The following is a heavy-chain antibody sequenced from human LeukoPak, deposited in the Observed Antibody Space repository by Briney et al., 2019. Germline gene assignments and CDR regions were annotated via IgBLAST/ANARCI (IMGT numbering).Heavy chain of an antibody. CDR2: IRAYNGDR. V-gene: IGHV1-18*01. D-gene: IGHD6-19*01. CDR1: GYTFTDYA. Sequence: ASVKISRKASGYTFTDYAFSWVRQVPGQGLEWMGWIRAYNGDRNYPQKFQARVTMTTDTSTSTAYRDLWDLRSDDTGIYYCARDVGGKAVAGTIDYWGQGTLVTVSS. CDR3: ARDVGGKAVAGTIDY. J-gene: IGHJ4*02.